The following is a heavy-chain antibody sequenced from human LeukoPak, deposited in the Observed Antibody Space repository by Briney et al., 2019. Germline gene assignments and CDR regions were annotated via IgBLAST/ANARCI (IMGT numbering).Heavy chain of an antibody. V-gene: IGHV3-23*01. J-gene: IGHJ3*01. CDR1: GFTFSNYA. Sequence: PGGSLRLSCAASGFTFSNYAMSWVRQAPGKGLEWVSGISASGGSTYQADSAKGRFTISRDNSKNTLYLQMNSLRAEDTAVYYCAKIFRSGWSSDAFDFWGQGTMVTVSS. CDR2: ISASGGST. D-gene: IGHD6-19*01. CDR3: AKIFRSGWSSDAFDF.